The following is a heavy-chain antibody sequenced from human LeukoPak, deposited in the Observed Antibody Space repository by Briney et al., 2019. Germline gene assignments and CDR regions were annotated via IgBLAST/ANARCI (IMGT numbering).Heavy chain of an antibody. CDR2: ISSGGTTI. CDR1: GFTFSSSE. D-gene: IGHD5-24*01. Sequence: PGGSLRLSCAAAGFTFSSSEMNWVRPAPGKGLEWGSYISSGGTTIYYADSVKRRFTISRDNAKNSLYLQMNSLRAEDTAVYYCAREQSMSTEMATITGFDYWGQGTLVTVSS. CDR3: AREQSMSTEMATITGFDY. V-gene: IGHV3-48*03. J-gene: IGHJ4*02.